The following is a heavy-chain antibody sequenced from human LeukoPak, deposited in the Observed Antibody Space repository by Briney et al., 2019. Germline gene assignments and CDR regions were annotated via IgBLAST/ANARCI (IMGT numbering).Heavy chain of an antibody. V-gene: IGHV1-18*01. J-gene: IGHJ4*02. D-gene: IGHD3-9*01. CDR3: ARAPVRYFDWLLPRV. CDR2: ISAYNGNT. CDR1: GYAFTSYG. Sequence: ASVKVSCKASGYAFTSYGISWVREAPGQGLEWMVWISAYNGNTNYAQKLQGRVTMTTDTSTSTAYMELRSLRSDDTAVYYCARAPVRYFDWLLPRVWGQGTLVTVSS.